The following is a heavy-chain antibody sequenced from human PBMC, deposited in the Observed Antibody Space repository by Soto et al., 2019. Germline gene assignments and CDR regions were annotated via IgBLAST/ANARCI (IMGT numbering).Heavy chain of an antibody. CDR1: GDSVSSNSAA. CDR2: TYYRSKWYN. CDR3: AREVGYYDSSGYYLLYFDY. D-gene: IGHD3-22*01. V-gene: IGHV6-1*01. J-gene: IGHJ4*02. Sequence: SQTLSLTCAISGDSVSSNSAAWNWIRQSPSRGLEWLERTYYRSKWYNDYAVSVKSRITINPDTSKNQFSLQLNSVTPEDTAVYYCAREVGYYDSSGYYLLYFDYWGQGTLVTVSS.